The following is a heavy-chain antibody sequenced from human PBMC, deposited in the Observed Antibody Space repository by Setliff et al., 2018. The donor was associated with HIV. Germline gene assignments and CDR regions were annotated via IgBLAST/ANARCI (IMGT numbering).Heavy chain of an antibody. Sequence: PSETLSLTCAVYGGSFSGYYWTWVRQRPGRGLEWIGEINHSGVTVYTPSLKSRLNISLDTSKNQFSLRLTSITAADTAVYYCARVGRRDGWGRIAAIGWTWFDPWGQGTRVTVS. CDR1: GGSFSGYY. D-gene: IGHD6-25*01. V-gene: IGHV4-34*01. CDR3: ARVGRRDGWGRIAAIGWTWFDP. J-gene: IGHJ5*02. CDR2: INHSGVT.